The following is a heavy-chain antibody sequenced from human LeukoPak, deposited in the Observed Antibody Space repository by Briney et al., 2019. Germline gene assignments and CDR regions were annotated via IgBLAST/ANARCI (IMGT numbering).Heavy chain of an antibody. CDR1: GGSISSYY. CDR3: ARAAAAAPAEYFQH. D-gene: IGHD6-13*01. Sequence: SETLSLTCTVSGGSISSYYWSWIRQPPGKGLEWIGYIYYSGSTNYNPSLKSRVTISVDTSKNQFSLKLSSVTAPDTAVYYCARAAAAAPAEYFQHWGQGTLVTVSS. J-gene: IGHJ1*01. CDR2: IYYSGST. V-gene: IGHV4-59*01.